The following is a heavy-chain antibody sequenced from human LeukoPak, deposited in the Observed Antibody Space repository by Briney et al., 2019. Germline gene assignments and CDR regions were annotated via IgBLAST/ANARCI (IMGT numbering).Heavy chain of an antibody. CDR3: ARSVGPNWFDP. CDR2: INPSGGST. Sequence: ASVKVSCKTSGYTFTSYYMHWMRQAPGQGLEWMGIINPSGGSTSYAQKFQGRVTMTRDMSTSTVYMELSSLRSEDTAVYYCARSVGPNWFDPWGQGTLVTVSS. V-gene: IGHV1-46*01. CDR1: GYTFTSYY. J-gene: IGHJ5*02.